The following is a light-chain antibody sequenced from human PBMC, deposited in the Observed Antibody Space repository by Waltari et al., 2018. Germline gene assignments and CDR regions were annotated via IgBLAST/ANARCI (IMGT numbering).Light chain of an antibody. CDR3: SSYTASSTWV. CDR2: EVT. Sequence: QSALTQPASVSGSLGQSISISCSGTSNDVGVYNYVSWFQQCPGKAPKLIIYEVTNRPSGISIRFSGSKSGNTASLTISGLQADDEADYYCSSYTASSTWVFGGGTKLTVL. V-gene: IGLV2-14*01. J-gene: IGLJ3*02. CDR1: SNDVGVYNY.